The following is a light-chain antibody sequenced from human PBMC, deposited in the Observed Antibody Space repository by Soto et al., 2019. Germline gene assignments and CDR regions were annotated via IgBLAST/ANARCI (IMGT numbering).Light chain of an antibody. J-gene: IGKJ4*01. Sequence: IVLTQTPGTLSLSPGDRGTLSCRASQSIDRGYLAWYQQKPGQAPRLRIYGASTRATGVPHRFSGSGSGSDFTLTISGLEPEDFAVYYCHQYGSSPLTFGGGTKVEIK. CDR2: GAS. CDR1: QSIDRGY. V-gene: IGKV3-20*01. CDR3: HQYGSSPLT.